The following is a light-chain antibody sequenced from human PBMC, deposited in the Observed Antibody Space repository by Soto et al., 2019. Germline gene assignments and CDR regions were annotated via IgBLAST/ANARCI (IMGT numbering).Light chain of an antibody. V-gene: IGLV2-23*01. CDR1: SSDVGSGNV. CDR3: CSHAGRNTYV. Sequence: QSALTQPASVSGSPGQSITISCTGTSSDVGSGNVVSWYQHYPGKAPQLIIYEGFKRPSGVSGRFSGSKSGNTASLTISGLQAEDEAEYYCCSHAGRNTYVFGTGTKLTVL. CDR2: EGF. J-gene: IGLJ1*01.